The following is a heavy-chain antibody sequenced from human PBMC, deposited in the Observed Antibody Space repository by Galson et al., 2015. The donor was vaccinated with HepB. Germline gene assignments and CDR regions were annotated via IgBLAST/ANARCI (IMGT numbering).Heavy chain of an antibody. CDR1: GFTFSSYG. D-gene: IGHD2-8*01. CDR3: AKDRNGYFQH. V-gene: IGHV3-30*18. CDR2: ISYDGSNK. J-gene: IGHJ1*01. Sequence: SLRLSCAASGFTFSSYGMHWVRQAPGKGLEWVAVISYDGSNKYYADSVKGRFTISRDNSKNTLYLQMNSLRAEDTAVYYCAKDRNGYFQHWGQGTLVTVSS.